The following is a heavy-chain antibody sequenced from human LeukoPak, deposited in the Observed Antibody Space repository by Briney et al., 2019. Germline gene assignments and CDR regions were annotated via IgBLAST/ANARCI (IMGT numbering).Heavy chain of an antibody. Sequence: ASVKVSCKASGHTFTSYDINWVRQATGQGLEWMGWMNPNSGNTGFAQKFQGRVTMTKNTSITTAYMELSSLRSEDTALYYCARALSWTTDSYYYMDVWGKGTTVTVSS. V-gene: IGHV1-8*01. CDR2: MNPNSGNT. J-gene: IGHJ6*03. CDR3: ARALSWTTDSYYYMDV. D-gene: IGHD3/OR15-3a*01. CDR1: GHTFTSYD.